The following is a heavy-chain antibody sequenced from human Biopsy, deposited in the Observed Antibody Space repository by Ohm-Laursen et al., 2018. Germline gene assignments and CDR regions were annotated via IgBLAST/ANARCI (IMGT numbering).Heavy chain of an antibody. Sequence: SVKVSCKASGYSFTDYYIHWVRQAPGQGLEWIGLINPSGGSTKYTQKFQGRVSMTSDTSTTTVYMEVRSLRSDDTAVYYCARDTELLSIGLDYNFGMVVWGQGTTVTVSS. J-gene: IGHJ6*02. D-gene: IGHD1-14*01. V-gene: IGHV1-46*01. CDR1: GYSFTDYY. CDR3: ARDTELLSIGLDYNFGMVV. CDR2: INPSGGST.